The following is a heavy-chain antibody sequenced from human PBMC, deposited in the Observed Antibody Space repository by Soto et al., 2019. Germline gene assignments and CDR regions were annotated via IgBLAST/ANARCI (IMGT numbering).Heavy chain of an antibody. CDR1: GYTFPTSP. D-gene: IGHD4-17*01. CDR2: IKAYSGNT. CDR3: AIADYGDDDY. Sequence: QLQLVQSGAEAKKPGASVQVSCKASGYTFPTSPISWVRQAPGQGLEWMGWIKAYSGNTNYAQKLQGRGTMTTDTSTNTAYMELRSLTTDETAIYYCAIADYGDDDYWGQGTLVTVSS. J-gene: IGHJ4*02. V-gene: IGHV1-18*01.